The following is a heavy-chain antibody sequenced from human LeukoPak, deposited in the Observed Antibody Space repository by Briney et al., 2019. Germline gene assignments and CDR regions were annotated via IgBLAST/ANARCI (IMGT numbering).Heavy chain of an antibody. Sequence: GGSLRLSCAASGFTFSSYWMHWVRHAPGKGLVWVSRINSDGSTTTYADSVKGRFTISRDNAKDTLYLQMTSLRAEDTAVYYRARATYYYDSSGYRAIYYFDYWGQGTLVTVSS. J-gene: IGHJ4*02. CDR3: ARATYYYDSSGYRAIYYFDY. CDR1: GFTFSSYW. D-gene: IGHD3-22*01. V-gene: IGHV3-74*01. CDR2: INSDGSTT.